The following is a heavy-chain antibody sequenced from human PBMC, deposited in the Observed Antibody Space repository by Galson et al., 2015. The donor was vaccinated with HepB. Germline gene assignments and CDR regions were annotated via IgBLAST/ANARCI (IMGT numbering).Heavy chain of an antibody. J-gene: IGHJ4*02. CDR1: GGSISSGDYY. CDR3: ARASLGAAGKGRVMDY. D-gene: IGHD6-13*01. V-gene: IGHV4-61*08. Sequence: SETLSLTCTVSGGSISSGDYYWSWIRQHPGKGLEWIGEINHSGSTNYNPSLKSRVTISVDTSKNQFSLKLRSVTAADTAVYYCARASLGAAGKGRVMDYWGQGTLVTVSS. CDR2: INHSGST.